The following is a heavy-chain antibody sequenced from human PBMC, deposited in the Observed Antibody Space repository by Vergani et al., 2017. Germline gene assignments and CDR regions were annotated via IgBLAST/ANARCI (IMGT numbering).Heavy chain of an antibody. V-gene: IGHV3-33*08. D-gene: IGHD3-22*01. CDR2: IWYDGSNK. J-gene: IGHJ4*02. CDR1: GFTFSRYV. Sequence: QVQLVESGGGVVKPGRSLRLSCADSGFTFSRYVMHWVRQAPGKGLEWVAVIWYDGSNKYYADAVKVRFTISRDTSKHTLYLQMNSLRAEDTAVYYCARDLLDSSGYPPGYWGQGTLVTVSS. CDR3: ARDLLDSSGYPPGY.